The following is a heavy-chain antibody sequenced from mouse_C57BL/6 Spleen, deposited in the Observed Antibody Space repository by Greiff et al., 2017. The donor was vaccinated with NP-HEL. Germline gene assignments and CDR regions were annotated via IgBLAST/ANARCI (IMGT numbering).Heavy chain of an antibody. V-gene: IGHV1-39*01. D-gene: IGHD1-1*01. J-gene: IGHJ2*01. CDR1: GYSFTAYT. Sequence: EVHLVESGPELVKPGASVTISCKASGYSFTAYTMTWVKQSNGKSLEWIGVINPNYGTTSYNQKFKGKATLTVDQSSRTAYMQLNSLTSEDSAVYYCAVRGYYYGNFDYWGQGTTLTVSS. CDR3: AVRGYYYGNFDY. CDR2: INPNYGTT.